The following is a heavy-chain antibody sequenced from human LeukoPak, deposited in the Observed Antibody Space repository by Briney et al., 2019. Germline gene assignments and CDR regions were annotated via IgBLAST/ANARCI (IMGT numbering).Heavy chain of an antibody. Sequence: GGSLRLSCAASGFTFSNAWMHWVRQAPGKGLEWVGRIKSKAHGGTTDYAAPVKGRFTITRDDSKNTLYLQMNSMKTEDTAVYYCWDTNWNGDWDYWGQGTLVTVSS. V-gene: IGHV3-15*01. CDR1: GFTFSNAW. J-gene: IGHJ4*02. D-gene: IGHD1-1*01. CDR3: WDTNWNGDWDY. CDR2: IKSKAHGGTT.